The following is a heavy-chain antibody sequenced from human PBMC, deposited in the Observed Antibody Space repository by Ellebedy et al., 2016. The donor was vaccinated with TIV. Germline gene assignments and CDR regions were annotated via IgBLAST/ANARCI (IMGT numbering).Heavy chain of an antibody. CDR2: INPSGGST. CDR3: ARTLEDTAMVVGVDRRPDYGMDV. J-gene: IGHJ6*02. CDR1: GYTFTSYY. V-gene: IGHV1-46*01. Sequence: ASVKVSXXASGYTFTSYYMHWVRQAPGQGLEWMGIINPSGGSTSYAQKFQGRVTITADKSTSTAYMELSSLRSEDTAVYYCARTLEDTAMVVGVDRRPDYGMDVWGQGTTVTVSS. D-gene: IGHD5-18*01.